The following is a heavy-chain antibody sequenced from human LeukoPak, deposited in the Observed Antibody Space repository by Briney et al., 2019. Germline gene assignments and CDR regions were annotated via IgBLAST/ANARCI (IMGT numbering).Heavy chain of an antibody. J-gene: IGHJ6*04. V-gene: IGHV3-21*01. CDR3: ARASLYSSSWYCVDV. Sequence: GGSLRLSCAASGFTFSSYSMNWVRQAPGKGLEWVSSISRSSSYIYYADSVKGRFTISRDNAKNSLYLQMNSLRAEDTAVYYCARASLYSSSWYCVDVWGKGTTVTVSS. CDR2: ISRSSSYI. CDR1: GFTFSSYS. D-gene: IGHD6-13*01.